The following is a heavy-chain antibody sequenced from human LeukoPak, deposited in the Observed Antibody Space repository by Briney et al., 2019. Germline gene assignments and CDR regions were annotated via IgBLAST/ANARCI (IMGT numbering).Heavy chain of an antibody. D-gene: IGHD3-22*01. CDR3: ARGDYYDSSGYYYAAFDI. CDR1: GGSFSGYY. CDR2: ISHSGST. Sequence: SETLSLTCAVYGGSFSGYYWSWTRQPPGKGLEWIGEISHSGSTNYNPSLKSRVTISVDTSKNQFSLKLSSVTAADTAVYYCARGDYYDSSGYYYAAFDIWGQGTMVTVSS. V-gene: IGHV4-34*01. J-gene: IGHJ3*02.